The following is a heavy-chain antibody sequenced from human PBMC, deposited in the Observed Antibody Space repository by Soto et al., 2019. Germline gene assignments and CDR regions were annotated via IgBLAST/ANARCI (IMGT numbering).Heavy chain of an antibody. CDR1: GFTFSIYA. V-gene: IGHV3-48*02. CDR3: ARDEVSVAGIPYYYYYYGMDV. CDR2: ISSSSSTI. J-gene: IGHJ6*02. Sequence: GGSLRLSCAASGFTFSIYAMNWVRQAPGKGLEWVSYISSSSSTIYYADSVKGRFTISRDNAKNSLYLQMNSLRDEDTAVYYCARDEVSVAGIPYYYYYYGMDVWGQGTTVTVSS. D-gene: IGHD6-19*01.